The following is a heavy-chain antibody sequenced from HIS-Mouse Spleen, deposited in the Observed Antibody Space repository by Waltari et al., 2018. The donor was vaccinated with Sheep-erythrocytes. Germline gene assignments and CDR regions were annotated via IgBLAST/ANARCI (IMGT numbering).Heavy chain of an antibody. CDR2: ICWNSGSI. J-gene: IGHJ6*02. D-gene: IGHD1-1*01. CDR3: AKDIGTGLSYGMDV. CDR1: GFTFDDYA. Sequence: EVQLVESGGGLVQPGRSLRLSCAASGFTFDDYAMHWVRQAQGKGLEWVSGICWNSGSIGYADSVKGRFTISRDNAKNSLYLKMNSLRAEYTALYYCAKDIGTGLSYGMDVWGQGTTVTVSS. V-gene: IGHV3-9*01.